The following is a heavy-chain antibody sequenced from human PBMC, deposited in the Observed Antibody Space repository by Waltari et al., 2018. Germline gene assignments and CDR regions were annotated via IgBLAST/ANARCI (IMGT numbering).Heavy chain of an antibody. CDR3: ARDPNSGSHYYKDV. Sequence: LQLQSSGPGLVRPSETLSLTCSVSGGSISGNTYFWGWIRQSPGKGLEWIASIYQAGGGATYYNPSLKGRVSISVDTSKNQFSLTLTSVTAADTAIYFCARDPNSGSHYYKDVWDKGTMVTIS. D-gene: IGHD1-26*01. CDR2: IYQAGGGAT. CDR1: GGSISGNTYF. J-gene: IGHJ6*03. V-gene: IGHV4-39*07.